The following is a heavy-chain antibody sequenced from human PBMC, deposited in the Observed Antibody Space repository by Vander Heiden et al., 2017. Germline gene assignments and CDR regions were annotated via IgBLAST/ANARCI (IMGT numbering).Heavy chain of an antibody. CDR1: GFTFSSYA. J-gene: IGHJ4*02. CDR3: AKDGFAVATAMVDY. Sequence: GGGLFPSGRSLRLSCAASGFTFSSYAMTWVRQAPGKGLEWVSSIRSNGDTTNYADSVKGRFTISRDNSKNSLYLQMNSLRAEDTALYYCAKDGFAVATAMVDYWGQGTLVSVSS. V-gene: IGHV3-23*01. CDR2: IRSNGDTT. D-gene: IGHD6-19*01.